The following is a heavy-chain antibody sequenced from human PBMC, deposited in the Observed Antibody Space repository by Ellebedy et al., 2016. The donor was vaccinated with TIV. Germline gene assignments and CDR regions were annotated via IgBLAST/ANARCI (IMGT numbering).Heavy chain of an antibody. CDR1: GFTISSIF. V-gene: IGHV3-53*01. Sequence: GGSLRLXXAASGFTISSIFMSWVRQAPGKGLEWVSVIYSLGSTFYADSVKGRFTISRDNSKNTLNLQMDSLRAEDTAVYYCASGKLLEDYGDYALAYWGQGTLVTVSS. CDR2: IYSLGST. D-gene: IGHD4-17*01. CDR3: ASGKLLEDYGDYALAY. J-gene: IGHJ4*02.